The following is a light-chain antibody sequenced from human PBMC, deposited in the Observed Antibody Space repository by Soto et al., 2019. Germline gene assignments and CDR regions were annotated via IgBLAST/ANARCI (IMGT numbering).Light chain of an antibody. CDR1: SSDVGLYDY. Sequence: QSALTQPASVSGSPGQSITISCTGTSSDVGLYDYVSWYQQHPGKAPQLMIYAVSNRPSGVSNRFSVSKSGNTASLFISGLQAEDEADYYCSSYTSDSSYVFGSGTKLTVL. CDR2: AVS. J-gene: IGLJ1*01. CDR3: SSYTSDSSYV. V-gene: IGLV2-14*01.